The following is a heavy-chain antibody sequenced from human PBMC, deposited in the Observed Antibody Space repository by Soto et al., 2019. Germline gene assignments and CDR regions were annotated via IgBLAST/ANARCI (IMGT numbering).Heavy chain of an antibody. CDR2: IRSKAYGGTT. V-gene: IGHV3-49*04. D-gene: IGHD6-6*01. CDR1: GFTFGDYA. CDR3: TKLITARPTIDY. Sequence: GGSLRLSCTASGFTFGDYAMSWVRQAPGKGLEWVGFIRSKAYGGTTEYAASVKGRFTISRDDSNSIAYLQMNSLKTEDTAVYYCTKLITARPTIDYWGQGTLVTVSS. J-gene: IGHJ4*02.